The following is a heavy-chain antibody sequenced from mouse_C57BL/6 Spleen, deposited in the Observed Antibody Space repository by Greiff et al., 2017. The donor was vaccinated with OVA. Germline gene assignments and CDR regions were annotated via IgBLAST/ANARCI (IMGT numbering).Heavy chain of an antibody. V-gene: IGHV1-15*01. J-gene: IGHJ3*01. Sequence: VKLMESGAELVRPGASVTLSCKASGYTFTDYEMHWVKQTPVHGLEWIGAIDPETGGTAYNQKFTGKAILTADKSSSTAYMELRSLTSEDYAVYYCTRYPTTVVATGEFAYWGQGTLVTVSA. CDR1: GYTFTDYE. CDR2: IDPETGGT. CDR3: TRYPTTVVATGEFAY. D-gene: IGHD1-1*01.